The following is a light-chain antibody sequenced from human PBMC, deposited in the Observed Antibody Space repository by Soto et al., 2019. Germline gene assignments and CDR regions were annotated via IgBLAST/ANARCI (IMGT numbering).Light chain of an antibody. CDR2: DVS. Sequence: QSVLTRPRSVSGSPGQSVTISCTGTSSDVGGYNYVSWYQQHPGKAPKLMIYDVSKRPSGVPDRFSGSKSGNTASLTISGLQAEDEADYYCCSYAGTYVFGTGTKVTLL. J-gene: IGLJ1*01. V-gene: IGLV2-11*01. CDR1: SSDVGGYNY. CDR3: CSYAGTYV.